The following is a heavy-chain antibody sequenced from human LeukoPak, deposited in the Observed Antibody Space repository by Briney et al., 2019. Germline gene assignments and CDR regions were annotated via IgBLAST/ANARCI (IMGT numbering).Heavy chain of an antibody. CDR1: GGTFSSYA. Sequence: ASVKVSCKASGGTFSSYAISWVRQAPGQGLEWMGWISAYNGNTNYAQKLQGRVTMTTDTSTSTAYMELRSLRSDDTAVYYCARERTRYCSSTSCSPPDYWGQGTLVTVSS. D-gene: IGHD2-2*01. CDR3: ARERTRYCSSTSCSPPDY. CDR2: ISAYNGNT. V-gene: IGHV1-18*01. J-gene: IGHJ4*02.